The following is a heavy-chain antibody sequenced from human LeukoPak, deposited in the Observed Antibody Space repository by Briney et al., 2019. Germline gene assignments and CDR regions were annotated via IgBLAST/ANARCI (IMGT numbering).Heavy chain of an antibody. D-gene: IGHD2-2*01. J-gene: IGHJ4*02. CDR1: GGTFSSYA. CDR3: ASFVVPAASGGY. Sequence: SVKVSCRASGGTFSSYAISWVRQAPGQGLEWMGGIIPILGTANYAQKFQGRVTMTRDTSTSTVYMELSSLRSEDTAVYYCASFVVPAASGGYWGQGTLVTVSS. CDR2: IIPILGTA. V-gene: IGHV1-69*05.